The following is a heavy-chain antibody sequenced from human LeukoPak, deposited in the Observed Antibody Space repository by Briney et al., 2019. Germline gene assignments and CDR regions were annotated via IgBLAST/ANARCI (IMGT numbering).Heavy chain of an antibody. V-gene: IGHV3-23*01. Sequence: GGSLRLSCAASGFTFSSYAMNWVRQAPGKGPEWVSAISGSGSSTYYADSVKGRFTISRDNSKNTLYLQMNSLRTEDTALYYCAKDICYDSSGYYCHFDYWGQGTLVTVSS. CDR1: GFTFSSYA. CDR2: ISGSGSST. D-gene: IGHD3-22*01. J-gene: IGHJ4*02. CDR3: AKDICYDSSGYYCHFDY.